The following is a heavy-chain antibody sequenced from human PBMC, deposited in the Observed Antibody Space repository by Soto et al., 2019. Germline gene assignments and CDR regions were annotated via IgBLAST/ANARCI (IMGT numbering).Heavy chain of an antibody. Sequence: PGGSLRLSCAASGFTFSSYWMSWVRQAPGKGLEWVANIKQDGSEKYYVDSVKGRFTISRDNAKNSLYLQMNSLRAEDTAVYYCARLGYSNYFNYYYYMDVWGKGTTVTVSS. CDR2: IKQDGSEK. V-gene: IGHV3-7*01. CDR3: ARLGYSNYFNYYYYMDV. D-gene: IGHD4-4*01. J-gene: IGHJ6*03. CDR1: GFTFSSYW.